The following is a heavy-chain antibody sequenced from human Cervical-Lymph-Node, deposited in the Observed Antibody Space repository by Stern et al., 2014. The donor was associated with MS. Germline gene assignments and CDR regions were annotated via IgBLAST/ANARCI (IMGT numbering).Heavy chain of an antibody. Sequence: VQLVESGAEVKKPGASVKVSCKASGYTFTSYAMHWVRQAPGQRLEWMGWINAGNGNTKYSQKFQGRVTITRDTSASTAYMELSSLRSEDTAVYYCARDLIRGYEFDYWGQGTLVTVSS. CDR1: GYTFTSYA. V-gene: IGHV1-3*01. D-gene: IGHD5-12*01. CDR3: ARDLIRGYEFDY. CDR2: INAGNGNT. J-gene: IGHJ4*02.